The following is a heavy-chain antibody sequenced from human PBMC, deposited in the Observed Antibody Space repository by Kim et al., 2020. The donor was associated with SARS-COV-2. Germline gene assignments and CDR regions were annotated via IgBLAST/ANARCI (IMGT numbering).Heavy chain of an antibody. CDR2: ISVSGGAP. CDR1: GFTFSSYA. J-gene: IGHJ2*01. CDR3: AKDLRPTGWYFDL. V-gene: IGHV3-23*01. D-gene: IGHD2-8*02. Sequence: GGSLRLSCAASGFTFSSYAMSWVRQPPGKGLEWVSPISVSGGAPYYADSVKGRFTISRDNSKNTLYLQMNSLRAEDTAVYYCAKDLRPTGWYFDLWGRGTLVTVSS.